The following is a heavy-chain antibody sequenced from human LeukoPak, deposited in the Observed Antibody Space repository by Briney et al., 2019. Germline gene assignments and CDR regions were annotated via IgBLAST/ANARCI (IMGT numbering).Heavy chain of an antibody. CDR1: GYTFTGYY. Sequence: ASVKVSCKASGYTFTGYYMHWVRQAPGQGLEWMGWINPNSGGTNYAQKLQGRVSMTTDTSTSTAYMELRSLRSDDTAVYYCARSTPRIIAVAGTGDAFDIWGQGTLVTVSS. J-gene: IGHJ3*02. CDR2: INPNSGGT. V-gene: IGHV1-2*02. D-gene: IGHD6-19*01. CDR3: ARSTPRIIAVAGTGDAFDI.